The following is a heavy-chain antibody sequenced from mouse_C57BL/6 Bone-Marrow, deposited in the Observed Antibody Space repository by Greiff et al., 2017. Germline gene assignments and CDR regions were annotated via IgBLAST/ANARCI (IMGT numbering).Heavy chain of an antibody. CDR3: ARRDSSGSYFDY. J-gene: IGHJ2*01. CDR1: GFTFSSYG. V-gene: IGHV5-6*01. D-gene: IGHD3-2*02. Sequence: EVQLVESGGDLVKPGGSLKLSCAASGFTFSSYGMSWVRQTPDKRLEWVATISSGGSYTYYPDSVKGRFTISRDNAKNTLYLQMSSLKSEDTAMYYCARRDSSGSYFDYWGQGTTLTVSS. CDR2: ISSGGSYT.